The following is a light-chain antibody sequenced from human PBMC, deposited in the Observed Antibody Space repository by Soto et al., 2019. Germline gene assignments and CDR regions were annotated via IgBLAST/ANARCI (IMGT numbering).Light chain of an antibody. Sequence: EIVLTQSPDTVSLSPGETATLSCRASQSVNSNYLAWYQQKPGQAPRLLIYGASSRATGIPDRFSGSGSGTDFSLTISRLEPEDFAVFYCQQYDNSITFGQGTQLEIE. CDR3: QQYDNSIT. J-gene: IGKJ5*01. V-gene: IGKV3-20*01. CDR2: GAS. CDR1: QSVNSNY.